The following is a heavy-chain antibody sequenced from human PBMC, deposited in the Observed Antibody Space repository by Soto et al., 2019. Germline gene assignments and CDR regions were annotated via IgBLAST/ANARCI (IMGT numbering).Heavy chain of an antibody. V-gene: IGHV1-8*01. CDR3: ARDLRVFGVANTYYFDY. CDR1: GYTFTSYD. CDR2: MNPNSGNT. Sequence: GASVKVSCKASGYTFTSYDINWVRQATGQGLEWMGWMNPNSGNTGYAQKFQGRVTMTRNTSISTAYVELSSLRSEDTAVYYCARDLRVFGVANTYYFDYWGQGTLVTVSS. J-gene: IGHJ4*02. D-gene: IGHD3-3*01.